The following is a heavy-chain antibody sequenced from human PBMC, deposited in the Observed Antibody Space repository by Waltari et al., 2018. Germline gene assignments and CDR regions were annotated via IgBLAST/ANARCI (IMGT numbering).Heavy chain of an antibody. CDR1: GFTFRNYW. CDR2: IKQDGSAK. Sequence: EVQLVESGGGLVQPGGSLRLSCAASGFTFRNYWMTWVRQAPGKGLEWVANIKQDGSAKYYVDSVKGRFTISSDNARNSRFLQMDSLRAEDTAVYYCARLAVWVAQEDFWGQGTLVTVSS. D-gene: IGHD1-26*01. CDR3: ARLAVWVAQEDF. V-gene: IGHV3-7*01. J-gene: IGHJ4*02.